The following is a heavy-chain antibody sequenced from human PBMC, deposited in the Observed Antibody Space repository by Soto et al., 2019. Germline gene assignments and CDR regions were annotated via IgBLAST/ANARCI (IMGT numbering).Heavy chain of an antibody. Sequence: WGSLRLSCAASGFSFSSYAMSLFRQAPSQWLEWVSSITTRGGRTYYADSVRGRFTISRDNFANALYLEMNSLRAEDTAIYYCAKEYYYDPSGPYSDLYFDSWGQGTLVTVSS. CDR1: GFSFSSYA. CDR2: ITTRGGRT. V-gene: IGHV3-23*01. CDR3: AKEYYYDPSGPYSDLYFDS. J-gene: IGHJ4*02. D-gene: IGHD3-22*01.